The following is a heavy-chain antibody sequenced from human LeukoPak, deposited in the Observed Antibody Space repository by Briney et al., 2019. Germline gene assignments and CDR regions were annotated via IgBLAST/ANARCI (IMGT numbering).Heavy chain of an antibody. J-gene: IGHJ5*02. D-gene: IGHD3-22*01. CDR1: GFTFSSYSM. CDR3: ARDLYDSSLGNWFDP. V-gene: IGHV4-4*02. CDR2: IYHSGST. Sequence: PGGSLRLSCAASGFTFSSYSMNWVRQPPGKGLEWIGEIYHSGSTNYNPSLKSRVTISVDKSKNQFSLKLSSVTAADTAVYYCARDLYDSSLGNWFDPWGQGTLVTVSS.